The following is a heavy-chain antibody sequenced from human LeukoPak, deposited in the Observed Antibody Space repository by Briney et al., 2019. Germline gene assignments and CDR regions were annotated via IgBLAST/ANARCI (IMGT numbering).Heavy chain of an antibody. CDR1: GGPFSGYF. CDR2: IHNSGTT. CDR3: ARRYYYNLGSFPFDF. D-gene: IGHD3-10*01. V-gene: IGHV4-34*01. Sequence: SETLSLTCAVSGGPFSGYFWSWIRQSSGKGLEWIGEIHNSGTTNYNPSLNSRVTISGDTSKNQFYLNLSSVTAADTAVYYCARRYYYNLGSFPFDFWGQGTLVTVSS. J-gene: IGHJ4*02.